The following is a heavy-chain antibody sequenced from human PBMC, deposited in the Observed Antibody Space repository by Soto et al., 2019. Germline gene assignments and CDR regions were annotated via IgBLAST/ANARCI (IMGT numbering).Heavy chain of an antibody. J-gene: IGHJ5*02. V-gene: IGHV1-18*01. CDR1: GYSFTSYG. CDR3: ARDPTCGGDCYNWFEP. Sequence: ASVKVPSKASGYSFTSYGLSWLRQAPGPGLEWMGWISAYNGNTNYAQKLRGRVTMTTDTSTSTAYMELRSLRSDDTAVYYCARDPTCGGDCYNWFEPWGKGTLVTVSP. CDR2: ISAYNGNT. D-gene: IGHD2-21*02.